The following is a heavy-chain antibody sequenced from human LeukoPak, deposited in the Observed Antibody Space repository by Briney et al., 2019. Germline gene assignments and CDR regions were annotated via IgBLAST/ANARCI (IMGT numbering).Heavy chain of an antibody. V-gene: IGHV3-73*01. D-gene: IGHD6-6*01. Sequence: PGGSLRLSCAASGFTFSGSAMHWVRQASGKGLEWVGRIRSKANSYATAYAASVKGRFTISRDESKNTAYLQMNSLKTEDTAVYYCLSGYSGSSGDYWGQGTLVTVSS. CDR2: IRSKANSYAT. J-gene: IGHJ4*02. CDR1: GFTFSGSA. CDR3: LSGYSGSSGDY.